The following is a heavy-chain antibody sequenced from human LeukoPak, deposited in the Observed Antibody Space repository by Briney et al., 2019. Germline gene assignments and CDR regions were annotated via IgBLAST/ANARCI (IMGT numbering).Heavy chain of an antibody. D-gene: IGHD5-12*01. CDR3: ARDARVAFDY. V-gene: IGHV4-30-2*01. CDR1: GGSISSGGYY. J-gene: IGHJ4*02. CDR2: IYHSGST. Sequence: SETLSLTCTVSGGSISSGGYYWSWIRQPPGKGLEWIGYIYHSGSTYYNPSLKSRVTISVDRSKNQFSLKLSSVTAADTAVYYCARDARVAFDYWGQGTLVTVSS.